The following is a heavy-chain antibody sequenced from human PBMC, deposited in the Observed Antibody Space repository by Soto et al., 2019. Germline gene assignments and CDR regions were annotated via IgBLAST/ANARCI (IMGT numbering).Heavy chain of an antibody. D-gene: IGHD3-10*01. CDR1: GGSISSGGYS. Sequence: PSETLSRTCAVSGGSISSGGYSWSWIRQPPGKGLEWIGYIYHSGSTYYNPSLKSRVTISVDTSKNQFSLRLSSVTAADTAVYYCARAPRGNYGYPSYFDYWGQGTLVTVSS. J-gene: IGHJ4*02. CDR3: ARAPRGNYGYPSYFDY. CDR2: IYHSGST. V-gene: IGHV4-30-2*01.